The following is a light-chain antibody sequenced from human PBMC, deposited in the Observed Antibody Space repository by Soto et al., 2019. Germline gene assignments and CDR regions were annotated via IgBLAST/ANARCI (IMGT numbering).Light chain of an antibody. Sequence: DIQMTQSPSSLSASVGHRVTITCQASQDISNYLNWYQQKPGKAPKLLIYEASNLETGVPSRFSGSGSGTEFTFTISSLQPEDIGTYYCQQYDNLPRTFGQGTKVEIK. CDR2: EAS. V-gene: IGKV1-33*01. J-gene: IGKJ1*01. CDR3: QQYDNLPRT. CDR1: QDISNY.